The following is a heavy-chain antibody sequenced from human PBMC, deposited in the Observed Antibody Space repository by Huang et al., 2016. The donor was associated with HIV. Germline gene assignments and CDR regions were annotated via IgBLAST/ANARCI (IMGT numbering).Heavy chain of an antibody. V-gene: IGHV3-23*01. CDR1: GFTFSSFA. J-gene: IGHJ3*02. Sequence: EVQLLESGGGLVQPGGSLRLSCAASGFTFSSFAMTWVRQAPGKGLEWVSVNSGRGIDTYYADSGKGRFTTSRDGSKTTLFLHMSSLRVEDTAVYYCARVGNFSVRLAWEKDAFDIWGQGTTVTVSS. CDR2: NSGRGIDT. CDR3: ARVGNFSVRLAWEKDAFDI. D-gene: IGHD3-3*01.